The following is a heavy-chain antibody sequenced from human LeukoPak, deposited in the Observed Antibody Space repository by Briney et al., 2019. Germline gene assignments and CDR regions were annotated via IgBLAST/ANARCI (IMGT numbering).Heavy chain of an antibody. CDR1: GGSISSYY. CDR3: ARDREYSYVFLDY. J-gene: IGHJ4*02. Sequence: SETLSLTCTVSGGSISSYYWTWIRQPPGKGLEWIGYIYNSGSTNYNPSLKSRVTISLDTSKSQFSLKLSSVTAADTAVYYCARDREYSYVFLDYGAQGPLVTVSS. CDR2: IYNSGST. D-gene: IGHD5-18*01. V-gene: IGHV4-59*01.